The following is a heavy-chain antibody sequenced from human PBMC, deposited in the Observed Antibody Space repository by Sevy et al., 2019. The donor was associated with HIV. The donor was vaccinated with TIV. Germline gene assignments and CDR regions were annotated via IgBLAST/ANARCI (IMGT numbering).Heavy chain of an antibody. V-gene: IGHV4-4*02. D-gene: IGHD1-20*01. Sequence: SETLSLTCAVSGLSITGSYWWSWVRQSPGKGLEWLGDMYHKGTTNYNPSLKSRVTISVDTSKNQFSLKLSSVTAADTAVYYCASLYNWNHDSSLDYYYGMDVWGQGTTVTVSS. CDR1: GLSITGSYW. CDR3: ASLYNWNHDSSLDYYYGMDV. J-gene: IGHJ6*02. CDR2: MYHKGTT.